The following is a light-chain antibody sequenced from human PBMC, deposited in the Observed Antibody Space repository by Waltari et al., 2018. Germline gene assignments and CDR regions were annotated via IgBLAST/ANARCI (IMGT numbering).Light chain of an antibody. V-gene: IGLV1-44*01. CDR1: NSHIGRNA. J-gene: IGLJ3*02. CDR2: TDN. Sequence: QSLMNQPSSASGSPGQRLTFPCPGCNSHIGRNAVIWYQQLPETAPKLLIYTDNQRPSGVPDRFSGSKSGTSSSLAISGLQSEDEADYHCATWDDSLNGWVFGGGTKVTVL. CDR3: ATWDDSLNGWV.